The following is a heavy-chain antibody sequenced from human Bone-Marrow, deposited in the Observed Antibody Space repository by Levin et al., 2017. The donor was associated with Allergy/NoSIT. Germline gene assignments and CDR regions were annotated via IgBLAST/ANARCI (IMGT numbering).Heavy chain of an antibody. CDR3: ARVRSGWYSGDFDY. Sequence: SQTLSLTCTVSGGSISSGGYYWGWMRQHPGKGLEWIGYIYHSGGTYYNPSLENRVALSVDTSKNQFSLRLSSVTAADTAVYYCARVRSGWYSGDFDYWGQGTLVTVSS. V-gene: IGHV4-31*03. CDR1: GGSISSGGYY. CDR2: IYHSGGT. D-gene: IGHD6-19*01. J-gene: IGHJ4*02.